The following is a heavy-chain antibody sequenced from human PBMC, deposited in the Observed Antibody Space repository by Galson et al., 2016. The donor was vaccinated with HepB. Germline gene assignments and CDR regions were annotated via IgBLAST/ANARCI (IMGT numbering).Heavy chain of an antibody. Sequence: TLSLTCTVSGGPIRSGGYYWSWIRQHPGKGLEWIGYIYYSGSTYYNPSPKSRVTISIDTSKNQFSLKLSSVTAADTAVYFCARGMGSHFVAQAGWFDPWGQGTLVTVSS. V-gene: IGHV4-31*03. J-gene: IGHJ5*02. CDR1: GGPIRSGGYY. D-gene: IGHD6-19*01. CDR2: IYYSGST. CDR3: ARGMGSHFVAQAGWFDP.